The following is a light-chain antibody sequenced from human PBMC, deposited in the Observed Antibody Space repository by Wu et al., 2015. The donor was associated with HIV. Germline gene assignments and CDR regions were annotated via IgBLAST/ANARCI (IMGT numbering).Light chain of an antibody. V-gene: IGKV1-8*01. J-gene: IGKJ2*01. CDR3: QQYYSYPPT. CDR2: AAS. CDR1: QGISSY. Sequence: AIRMTQSPSSLSASTGDRVTITCRASQGISSYLAWYQQKPGKAPKLLIYAASTLQSGVPSRFSGSGSGTDFTLTISCLQSEDFATYYCQQYYSYPPTFGQGTKLGIK.